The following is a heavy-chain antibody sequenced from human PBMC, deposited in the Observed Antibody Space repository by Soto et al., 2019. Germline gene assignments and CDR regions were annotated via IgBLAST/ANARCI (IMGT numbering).Heavy chain of an antibody. D-gene: IGHD2-2*01. CDR3: AGTHILAVPVATMHYYYYMDV. Sequence: QVQVVQSGAEVKKPGASVKVSCKASGYSFTSYDINWVRQAPGQGLEWMGWMSPNSGKTGYAQKFQGRVSMTRNISASTAYMELSSLRSEDTAVYYCAGTHILAVPVATMHYYYYMDVWGKGTTVIVSS. CDR1: GYSFTSYD. J-gene: IGHJ6*03. V-gene: IGHV1-8*01. CDR2: MSPNSGKT.